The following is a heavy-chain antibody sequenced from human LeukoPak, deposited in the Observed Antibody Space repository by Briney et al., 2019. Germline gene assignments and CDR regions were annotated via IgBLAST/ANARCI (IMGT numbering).Heavy chain of an antibody. CDR2: ISSSGSTI. Sequence: PGGSLRLSCAASGFTFSDYYMSWIRQAPGKGLEWVSYISSSGSTIYYADSVKGRFTISRDNAENSLYLQMNSLRAEDTAVYYCARDPPMVRGVIITIYYGMDVWGQGTTVTVSS. J-gene: IGHJ6*02. V-gene: IGHV3-11*01. D-gene: IGHD3-10*01. CDR3: ARDPPMVRGVIITIYYGMDV. CDR1: GFTFSDYY.